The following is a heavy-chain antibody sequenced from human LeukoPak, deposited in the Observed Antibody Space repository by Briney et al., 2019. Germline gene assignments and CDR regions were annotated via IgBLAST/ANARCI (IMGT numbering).Heavy chain of an antibody. J-gene: IGHJ4*02. CDR2: INHSGST. CDR3: ARARYDYDFWSGYTN. V-gene: IGHV4-34*01. CDR1: GGSFSGYY. D-gene: IGHD3-3*01. Sequence: SETLSLTCAVYGGSFSGYYWSRIRQPPGKGLEWIGEINHSGSTYYNPSLKSRVTISVDTSKNQFSLKLSSVTAADTAVYYCARARYDYDFWSGYTNWGQGTLVTVSS.